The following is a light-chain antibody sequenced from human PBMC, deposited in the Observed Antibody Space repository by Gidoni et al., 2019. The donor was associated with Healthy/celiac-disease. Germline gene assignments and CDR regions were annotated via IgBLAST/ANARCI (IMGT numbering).Light chain of an antibody. V-gene: IGKV3-15*01. J-gene: IGKJ1*01. CDR1: QSVSSN. CDR3: QQYNNWPPWT. Sequence: EIVRTQSPATLSVSPGERATLSCRASQSVSSNLAWYQQKPGQAPRLLIYGASTRATGIPARFSGSGSATEFTLTISSLQSEDFAVYYCQQYNNWPPWTFGQGTKVEIK. CDR2: GAS.